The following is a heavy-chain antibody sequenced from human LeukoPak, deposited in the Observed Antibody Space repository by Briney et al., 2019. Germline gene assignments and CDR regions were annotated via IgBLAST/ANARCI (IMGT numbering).Heavy chain of an antibody. CDR3: AKDLGDYGDY. D-gene: IGHD4-17*01. CDR2: IRYDGSNK. Sequence: PGGSLRLSCAASGFTFSSYGMYWVRQAPGKGLGWGAFIRYDGSNKYYADSVQGRFAISRDNSKNTLYLQMNSLRAEGAAVYYCAKDLGDYGDYWGQGTLVTVSS. V-gene: IGHV3-30*02. CDR1: GFTFSSYG. J-gene: IGHJ4*02.